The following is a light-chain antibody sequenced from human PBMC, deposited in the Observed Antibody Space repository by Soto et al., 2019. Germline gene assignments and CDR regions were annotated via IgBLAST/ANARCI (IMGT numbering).Light chain of an antibody. J-gene: IGKJ1*01. V-gene: IGKV3-15*01. Sequence: EIVMTQSTATLSVSPGERATLSCRASQSISSNLAWYQQKAGQTPRLLIYGESTRATGIPARFSGSGSRTEFPLTINRLQSEDFAVYDCQQHNNWPWTFGQGTRVEIK. CDR3: QQHNNWPWT. CDR2: GES. CDR1: QSISSN.